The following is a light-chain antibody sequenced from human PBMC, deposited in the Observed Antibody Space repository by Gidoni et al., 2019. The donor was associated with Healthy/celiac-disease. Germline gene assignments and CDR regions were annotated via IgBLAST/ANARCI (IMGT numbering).Light chain of an antibody. CDR3: QSYDSSLSAHVV. J-gene: IGLJ2*01. CDR2: GNS. V-gene: IGLV1-40*01. CDR1: SSNIGAGYA. Sequence: QSVLTQPPSVSGAPGQLVTISCTGSSSNIGAGYAVHWYQQLPGTAPKLLIFGNSNRPSGVPDRFSGSKSGTSASLAITGLQAEDEADYYCQSYDSSLSAHVVFGGGTKLTVL.